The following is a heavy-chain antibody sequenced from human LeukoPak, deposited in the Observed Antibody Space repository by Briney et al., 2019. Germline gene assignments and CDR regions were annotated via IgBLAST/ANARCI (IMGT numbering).Heavy chain of an antibody. CDR1: GFTFGSYA. CDR2: ISGSGGST. J-gene: IGHJ3*02. Sequence: GGSLRLSCAASGFTFGSYAMSWVRQAPGEGLEWVSAISGSGGSTYYADSVKGRFTISRDNSKNTLYLQMNSLRAEDTAVYYCAKDYYDSSGYVPPDAFDIWGQGTMVTVSS. CDR3: AKDYYDSSGYVPPDAFDI. V-gene: IGHV3-23*01. D-gene: IGHD3-22*01.